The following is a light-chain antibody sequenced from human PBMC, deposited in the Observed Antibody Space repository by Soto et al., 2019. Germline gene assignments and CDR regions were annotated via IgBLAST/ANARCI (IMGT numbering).Light chain of an antibody. V-gene: IGKV1-5*02. CDR3: QQYNSYPWT. CDR1: QSVSDW. CDR2: GAS. J-gene: IGKJ1*01. Sequence: DIQMTQSPSTLSASVGDRVTIVCRASQSVSDWLAWYQQRPGKAPKVLIYGASSLDSGVPSRFSGSGSGTEFTLTISSLRPDDFATYYCQQYNSYPWTFGQGNKVEMK.